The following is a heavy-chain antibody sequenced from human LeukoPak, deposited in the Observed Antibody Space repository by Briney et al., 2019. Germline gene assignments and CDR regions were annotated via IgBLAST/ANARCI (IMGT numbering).Heavy chain of an antibody. Sequence: GASVKVSCKASGYTFTGYYMHWVRQAPGQGLEWMGWINPNSGGTNYAQKFQGWVTMTRDTSISTAYMELSRLRSDDTAVYYCARDGRRYGSGSYLMDVWGQGTTVTVSS. CDR2: INPNSGGT. CDR3: ARDGRRYGSGSYLMDV. J-gene: IGHJ6*02. D-gene: IGHD3-10*01. CDR1: GYTFTGYY. V-gene: IGHV1-2*04.